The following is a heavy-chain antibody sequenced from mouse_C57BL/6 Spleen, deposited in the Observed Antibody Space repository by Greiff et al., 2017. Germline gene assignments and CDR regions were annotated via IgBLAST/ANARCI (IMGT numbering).Heavy chain of an antibody. Sequence: VQLKESGPGLAKPSQTLSLTCSVTGYSITSDYWNWIRKFPGNKLEYMGYISYSGSTYYYPSLKSRISITRDTSKSQYYLQLNSVTTEDTATYYCARSLYYDGSSYDWYFDVWGTGTTVTVSS. D-gene: IGHD1-1*01. J-gene: IGHJ1*03. CDR1: GYSITSDY. CDR3: ARSLYYDGSSYDWYFDV. CDR2: ISYSGST. V-gene: IGHV3-8*01.